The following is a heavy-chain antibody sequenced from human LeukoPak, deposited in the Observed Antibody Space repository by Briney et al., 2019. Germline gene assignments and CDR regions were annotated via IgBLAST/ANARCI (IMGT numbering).Heavy chain of an antibody. CDR2: ISSSSSYI. D-gene: IGHD6-19*01. V-gene: IGHV3-21*04. J-gene: IGHJ6*02. CDR3: ATGAVAGTEIYYYYYYGMDV. CDR1: GFTFSSYS. Sequence: GGSLRLSCAASGFTFSSYSMNWVRQAPGKGLEWVSSISSSSSYIYYADSVKGRFTISRDNAKNSLYLQMNSLRAEDTAVYYCATGAVAGTEIYYYYYYGMDVWGQGTTVTVSS.